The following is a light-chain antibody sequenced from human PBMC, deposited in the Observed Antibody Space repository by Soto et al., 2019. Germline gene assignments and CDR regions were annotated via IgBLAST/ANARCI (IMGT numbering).Light chain of an antibody. CDR3: LQHNSYPQT. CDR1: QTISSW. Sequence: DIQMTQFPSTLSGSVGDRLTITCRASQTISSWLAWYQQKPGKAPKLLIYKASTLKSGVPSRFSGSGSGTEFTLTISSLQPEDFATYYCLQHNSYPQTLGQGTKVDIK. V-gene: IGKV1-5*03. CDR2: KAS. J-gene: IGKJ1*01.